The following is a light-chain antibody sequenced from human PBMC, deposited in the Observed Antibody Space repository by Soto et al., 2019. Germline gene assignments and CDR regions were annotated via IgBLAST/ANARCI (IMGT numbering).Light chain of an antibody. V-gene: IGLV2-23*02. CDR2: EVS. CDR3: CSSAGSSNSLYA. CDR1: SSDVGSYNL. Sequence: QSVLNHPASVTGSPVQAITISCTGTSSDVGSYNLVSWYQQHPGKAPKLMIYEVSKRPSGVSNRFSGSKSGNTASLTISGLQAEDEADYYCCSSAGSSNSLYAFGTRTKVTLL. J-gene: IGLJ1*01.